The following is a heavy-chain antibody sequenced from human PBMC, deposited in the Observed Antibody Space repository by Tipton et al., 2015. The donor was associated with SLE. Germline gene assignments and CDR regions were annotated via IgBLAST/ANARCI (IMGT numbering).Heavy chain of an antibody. CDR3: ARQNGFRTTLYNWFDP. Sequence: TLSLTCSVSGGSISDSSYYWGWIRQPPGKGLEWIGTIFYSGSTYYNPSLTSRVSISVDTSKNEFSLKLSSVTAADTAVYYCARQNGFRTTLYNWFDPWGQGTLVTVSS. J-gene: IGHJ5*02. CDR2: IFYSGST. V-gene: IGHV4-39*01. CDR1: GGSISDSSYY. D-gene: IGHD4-11*01.